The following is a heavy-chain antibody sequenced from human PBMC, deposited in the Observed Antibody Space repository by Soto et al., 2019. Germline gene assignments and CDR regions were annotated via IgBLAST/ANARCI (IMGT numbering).Heavy chain of an antibody. CDR1: GGTFRTYA. V-gene: IGHV1-69*13. J-gene: IGHJ6*02. CDR3: ARGLRAIRYYYGMDV. Sequence: SVKVSCRASGGTFRTYAISWGRKAPGQGLEWMGGIIPIFGTANYAQKFQGRVTITADESTSTAYMELSSLRSEDAAVYYCARGLRAIRYYYGMDVWGQGTTVTVSS. CDR2: IIPIFGTA.